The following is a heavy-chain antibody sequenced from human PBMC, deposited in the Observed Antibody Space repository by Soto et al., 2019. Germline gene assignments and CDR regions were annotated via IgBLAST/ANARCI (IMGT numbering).Heavy chain of an antibody. V-gene: IGHV4-31*03. Sequence: PSETLSLTCIVSGDSVSSGGYYWSWIRQHPGKGLEWIGYIYSNGFTYYNPSLESRVTISLDTSKNQFSLKLTSVTAADTAVYYCARVPDRWGQGTLVTVSS. CDR2: IYSNGFT. CDR3: ARVPDR. CDR1: GDSVSSGGYY. J-gene: IGHJ5*02. D-gene: IGHD2-2*01.